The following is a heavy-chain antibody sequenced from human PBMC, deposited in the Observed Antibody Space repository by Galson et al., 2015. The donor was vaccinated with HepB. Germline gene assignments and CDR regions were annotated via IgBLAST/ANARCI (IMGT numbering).Heavy chain of an antibody. CDR1: GFTFSTYG. CDR2: ISKDGTKE. CDR3: AKAPPGIRDSSGYFFF. J-gene: IGHJ4*02. V-gene: IGHV3-30*18. D-gene: IGHD3-22*01. Sequence: SLRLSCAASGFTFSTYGLHWVHQAPGKGLEWVAVISKDGTKEFYADSVRGRFSISRDNAKNTLYLQMDSLRVDDTAVYYCAKAPPGIRDSSGYFFFWGQGTLVTVSS.